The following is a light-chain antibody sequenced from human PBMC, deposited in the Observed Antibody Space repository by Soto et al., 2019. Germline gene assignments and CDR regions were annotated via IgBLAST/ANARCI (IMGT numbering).Light chain of an antibody. CDR2: GAS. CDR3: HQYGRSAET. J-gene: IGKJ1*01. Sequence: GERVTFSCRASQNIWNKLAWYQQKPGQAPRLLIHGASSRATGVPDRFSGSGSGTDFTLTISRLEPEDFAVYYCHQYGRSAETFGQGTKVDI. CDR1: QNIWNK. V-gene: IGKV3-20*01.